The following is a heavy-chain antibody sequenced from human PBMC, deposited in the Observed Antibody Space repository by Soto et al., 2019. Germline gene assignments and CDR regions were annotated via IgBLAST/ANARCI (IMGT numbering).Heavy chain of an antibody. D-gene: IGHD2-15*01. CDR3: TTGSVEGF. J-gene: IGHJ6*02. CDR2: VYTSAEGGAT. V-gene: IGHV3-15*07. Sequence: EVQLVDSGGGLVKPGGSLRLSCAASGFSVTNAWMNWVRQAAGKGLEWVGRVYTSAEGGATEYAAPVKGRFTISRDDSINTVYMQMNSLRTEDTAVYYCTTGSVEGFWGQGTTVTVSS. CDR1: GFSVTNAW.